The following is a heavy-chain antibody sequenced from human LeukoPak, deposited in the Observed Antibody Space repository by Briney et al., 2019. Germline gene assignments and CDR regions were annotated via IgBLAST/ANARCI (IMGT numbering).Heavy chain of an antibody. CDR3: ARERYGDYGVDY. J-gene: IGHJ4*02. Sequence: SETLSLTCTVSGGSISSYYWSWIRQPPGKGLEWIGEINHSGGTNYNPSLKSRVTISVDTSKNQFSLKLSSVTAADTAVYYCARERYGDYGVDYWGQGTLVTVSS. CDR2: INHSGGT. D-gene: IGHD4-17*01. V-gene: IGHV4-34*01. CDR1: GGSISSYY.